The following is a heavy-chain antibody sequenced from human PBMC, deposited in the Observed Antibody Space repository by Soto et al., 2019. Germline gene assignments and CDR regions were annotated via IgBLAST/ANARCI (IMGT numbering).Heavy chain of an antibody. CDR3: VTPYCSGGSCYRDEYAFDI. V-gene: IGHV3-64D*08. CDR2: ISSNGGST. CDR1: GFTFSSYA. J-gene: IGHJ3*02. Sequence: GGSLRPSCSASGFTFSSYAMHWVRQAPGKGLEYVSAISSNGGSTYYADSVKGRFTISRDNSKNTLYLQMSSLRAEDTAVYYCVTPYCSGGSCYRDEYAFDIWGQGTMVTVSS. D-gene: IGHD2-15*01.